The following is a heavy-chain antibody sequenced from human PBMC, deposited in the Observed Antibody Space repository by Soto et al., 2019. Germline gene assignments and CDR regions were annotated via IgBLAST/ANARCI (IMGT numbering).Heavy chain of an antibody. D-gene: IGHD3-22*01. Sequence: SETLSLTCTVSGGSISSYYWSWIRQPPGKGLEWIGYIYYSGSTNYNPSLKSRATISVDTSKHQFSLNLGSETAADTAVYCCARGTYYYDSSGYFDYWGQGTLVTVSS. V-gene: IGHV4-59*08. CDR3: ARGTYYYDSSGYFDY. CDR2: IYYSGST. J-gene: IGHJ4*02. CDR1: GGSISSYY.